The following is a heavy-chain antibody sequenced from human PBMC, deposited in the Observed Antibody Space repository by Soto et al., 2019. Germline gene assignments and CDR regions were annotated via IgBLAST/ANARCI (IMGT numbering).Heavy chain of an antibody. CDR2: IYYSGST. CDR1: GGSISSGGYY. V-gene: IGHV4-31*03. D-gene: IGHD3-3*01. Sequence: QVQLQESGPGLVKPSQTLSLTCTVSGGSISSGGYYWSWIRQHPGKGLEWIGYIYYSGSTYYNPSLKSXXTXSXXTSKNQFSLKLSSVTAADTAVYYCARDRPDGFVDYWGQGTLVTVSS. J-gene: IGHJ4*02. CDR3: ARDRPDGFVDY.